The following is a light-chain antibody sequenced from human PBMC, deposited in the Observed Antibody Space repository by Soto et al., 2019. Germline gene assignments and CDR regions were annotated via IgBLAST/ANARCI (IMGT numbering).Light chain of an antibody. CDR2: EVS. J-gene: IGLJ1*01. Sequence: QSALTQPPSASGSPGQSVTISCTGTSSDVGGYTSVSWYQQHPGKAPKLMIYEVSKRPSGVPDRFSGSKSGNTASLTVSGLQAEDEADYYCSSYAGSNRVFGTGTKVTVL. CDR1: SSDVGGYTS. V-gene: IGLV2-8*01. CDR3: SSYAGSNRV.